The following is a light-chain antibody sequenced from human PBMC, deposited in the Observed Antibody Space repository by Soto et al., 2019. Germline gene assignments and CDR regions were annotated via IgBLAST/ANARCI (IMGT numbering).Light chain of an antibody. CDR1: SSNIGAGYD. V-gene: IGLV1-40*01. CDR2: DNS. CDR3: QSYEV. J-gene: IGLJ2*01. Sequence: QPVLTQPPSVSGAPGQRVTISCTGSSSNIGAGYDVHWYQQLPGTAPKLLIYDNSNRPSGVPDRFSGSKSGTSASLAITGLQAEDEADYYCQSYEVFGGGTKLTVL.